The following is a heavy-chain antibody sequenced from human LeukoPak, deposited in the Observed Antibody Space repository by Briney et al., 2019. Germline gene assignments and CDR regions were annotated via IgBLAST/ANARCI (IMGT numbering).Heavy chain of an antibody. D-gene: IGHD3-22*01. CDR3: ASDVDYYDSSGQGFQH. CDR1: GYTFTDYY. Sequence: ASVKVSCKASGYTFTDYYIHWVRQAPGQGLEWMGWISAYNGNTNYAQKLQGRVTMTTDTSTSTAYMELRSLRSDDTAVYYCASDVDYYDSSGQGFQHWGQGTLVTVSS. J-gene: IGHJ1*01. CDR2: ISAYNGNT. V-gene: IGHV1-18*04.